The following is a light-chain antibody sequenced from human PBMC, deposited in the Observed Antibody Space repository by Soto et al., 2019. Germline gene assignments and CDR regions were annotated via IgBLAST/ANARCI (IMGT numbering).Light chain of an antibody. CDR2: GAS. CDR3: QQYDGH. J-gene: IGKJ2*01. V-gene: IGKV1-5*01. CDR1: QNIRNW. Sequence: DTQMTQSPSIVSASVGDRVTITCRASQNIRNWLAWYQQKPGKAPKVLIYGASNLESGLPSRFSGSASGTEFTLTISSLQPDDFATYYCQQYDGHFGQGTKVQIK.